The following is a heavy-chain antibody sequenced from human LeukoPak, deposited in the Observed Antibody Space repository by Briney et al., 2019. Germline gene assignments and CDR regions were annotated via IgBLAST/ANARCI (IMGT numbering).Heavy chain of an antibody. J-gene: IGHJ4*02. CDR2: SRNKAYSYTT. CDR3: SRDLTMVRGVTDY. D-gene: IGHD3-10*01. CDR1: GFTFSDHY. Sequence: GGSLRLPCAASGFTFSDHYVDWVRQAPGKGLEWVGRSRNKAYSYTTEYAASVKGRFSISRDDSRNSVYLQMNSLKIEDTAAYYCSRDLTMVRGVTDYWGQGTLVTVSS. V-gene: IGHV3-72*01.